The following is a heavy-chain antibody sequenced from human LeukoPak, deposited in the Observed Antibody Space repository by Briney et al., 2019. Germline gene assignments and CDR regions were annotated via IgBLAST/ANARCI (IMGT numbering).Heavy chain of an antibody. V-gene: IGHV4-59*01. Sequence: SETLPLTCTVSGGSISSYYWSWIRQPAGKGLEWIGYIYYSGSTNYNPSLKSRVTISVDTSKNQFSLKLSSVTAADTAVYYCAKFLVERSRSYYYYMDVWGKGTTVTISS. J-gene: IGHJ6*03. CDR1: GGSISSYY. D-gene: IGHD5-24*01. CDR2: IYYSGST. CDR3: AKFLVERSRSYYYYMDV.